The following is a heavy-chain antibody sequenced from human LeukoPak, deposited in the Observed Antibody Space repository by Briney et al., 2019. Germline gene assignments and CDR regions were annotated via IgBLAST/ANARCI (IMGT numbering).Heavy chain of an antibody. CDR2: LRLDGSNI. Sequence: QTGGSLRLSCAASGFTFSAYAMHWVRQAPGRGLEWVAFLRLDGSNINYADSVRGRFTISRDNSKNTLYLQMNSLRAEDTAVYYCAKDISTSYITMIVGPFDYWGQGTLVTVSS. D-gene: IGHD3-22*01. V-gene: IGHV3-30*02. CDR1: GFTFSAYA. CDR3: AKDISTSYITMIVGPFDY. J-gene: IGHJ4*02.